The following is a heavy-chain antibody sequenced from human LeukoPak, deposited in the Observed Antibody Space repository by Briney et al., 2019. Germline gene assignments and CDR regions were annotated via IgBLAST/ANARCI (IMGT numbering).Heavy chain of an antibody. CDR1: GVPISSYY. J-gene: IGHJ3*02. CDR3: ARDQYTKGDAFDI. Sequence: SETLSLTCTVSGVPISSYYGSWLRQPAGKGLEWIGRIYPSGSTNYNPSLKSRVTMSVDTSKNQFSLKLSSVTAADTAVYYCARDQYTKGDAFDIWGEGTMVTVSS. CDR2: IYPSGST. V-gene: IGHV4-4*07. D-gene: IGHD2-2*02.